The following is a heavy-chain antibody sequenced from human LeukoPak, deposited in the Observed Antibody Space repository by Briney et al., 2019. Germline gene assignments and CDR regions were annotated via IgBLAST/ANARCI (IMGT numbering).Heavy chain of an antibody. CDR3: ARDRGSWPLWIQYYFDY. CDR1: GFTVSSNY. V-gene: IGHV3-53*05. CDR2: IYSGGST. D-gene: IGHD6-13*01. J-gene: IGHJ4*02. Sequence: GGSLRLSCAASGFTVSSNYMSWVRQAPGKGLEWVSVIYSGGSTYYADSVKGRFTISRDNSKNTLYLQMNSLRAEDTAVYYCARDRGSWPLWIQYYFDYWGQGTLVTVSS.